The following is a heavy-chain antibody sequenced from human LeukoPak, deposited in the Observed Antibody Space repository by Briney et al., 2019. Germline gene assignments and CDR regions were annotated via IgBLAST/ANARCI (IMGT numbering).Heavy chain of an antibody. D-gene: IGHD4-17*01. Sequence: GGSLRLSCAASGFTLSSYAMSWVRQAPGKGLEWVSAISGSGGSTYYADSVKGRFTISRDNSKNTLYLQMNSLRAEDTAVYYCAKAYTTTTVTTKLSDYWGQGTLATVSS. J-gene: IGHJ4*02. CDR2: ISGSGGST. CDR3: AKAYTTTTVTTKLSDY. CDR1: GFTLSSYA. V-gene: IGHV3-23*01.